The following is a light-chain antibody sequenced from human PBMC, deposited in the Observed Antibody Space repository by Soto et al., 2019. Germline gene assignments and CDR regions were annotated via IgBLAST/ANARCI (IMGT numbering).Light chain of an antibody. CDR1: QSISTW. J-gene: IGKJ2*01. Sequence: DIQMTQSPSTLSASVGDRVTITCRASQSISTWSAWYQQKPGKAPNLLIYKASSLESGVPSRFSGSGSGTEFTLTIASLQPDDFATYYCQQYNTYSYTFGQGTKLEIK. V-gene: IGKV1-5*03. CDR3: QQYNTYSYT. CDR2: KAS.